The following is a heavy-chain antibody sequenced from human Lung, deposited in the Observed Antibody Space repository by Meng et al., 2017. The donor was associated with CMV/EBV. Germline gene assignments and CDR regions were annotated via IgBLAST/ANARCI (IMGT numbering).Heavy chain of an antibody. J-gene: IGHJ6*02. V-gene: IGHV3-20*04. CDR2: IQWNGGRI. D-gene: IGHD5-12*01. CDR3: VRGGYCGAYYNTYGMDV. Sequence: SCAASGITFDDYGMSWVRQAPGKGLEWVSGIQWNGGRIGYADSVKGRFTISRDDAKKSVYLQMNRLRAEDTTLYYCVRGGYCGAYYNTYGMDVWXQGTXVNGAS. CDR1: GITFDDYG.